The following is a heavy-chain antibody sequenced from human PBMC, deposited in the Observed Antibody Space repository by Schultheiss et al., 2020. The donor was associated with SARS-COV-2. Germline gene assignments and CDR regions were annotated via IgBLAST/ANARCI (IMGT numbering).Heavy chain of an antibody. V-gene: IGHV3-11*01. J-gene: IGHJ6*02. CDR1: GFTFSNAW. CDR2: ISSSGSTI. D-gene: IGHD4-17*01. CDR3: ARDHGDYENYYYGMDV. Sequence: GESLKISCAASGFTFSNAWMSWIRQAPGKGLEWVSYISSSGSTIYYADSVKGRFTISRDNAKNSLYLQMNSLRAEDTAVYYCARDHGDYENYYYGMDVWGQGTTVTVSS.